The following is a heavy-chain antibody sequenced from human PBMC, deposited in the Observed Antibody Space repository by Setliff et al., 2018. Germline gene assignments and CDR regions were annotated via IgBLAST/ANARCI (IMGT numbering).Heavy chain of an antibody. CDR3: VRDLPELTGRSFDP. CDR2: IYTSGST. J-gene: IGHJ5*01. CDR1: GGSISSYF. V-gene: IGHV4-4*07. Sequence: SETLSLTCTISGGSISSYFWTWIRQPAGKGLEWIGRIYTSGSTNYDPSLKSRVTMSIDTSKNQFSLKLTSVTAADTAVYYCVRDLPELTGRSFDPWGQGTQVTVSS. D-gene: IGHD7-27*01.